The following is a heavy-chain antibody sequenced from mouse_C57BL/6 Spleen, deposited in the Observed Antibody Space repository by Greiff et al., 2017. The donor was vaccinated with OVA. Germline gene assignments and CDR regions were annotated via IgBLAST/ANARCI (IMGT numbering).Heavy chain of an antibody. Sequence: VQLQQPGAELVKPGASVKLSCKASGYTFTSYWMHWVKQRPGQGLEWIGMIHPNSGSTKYNEKFKSKATLTVDKSTSTAYMKLSRLTSEDSEVYDSARSGGNWAMDCWGQGTSVTVSS. D-gene: IGHD2-1*01. CDR3: ARSGGNWAMDC. CDR1: GYTFTSYW. CDR2: IHPNSGST. J-gene: IGHJ4*01. V-gene: IGHV1-64*01.